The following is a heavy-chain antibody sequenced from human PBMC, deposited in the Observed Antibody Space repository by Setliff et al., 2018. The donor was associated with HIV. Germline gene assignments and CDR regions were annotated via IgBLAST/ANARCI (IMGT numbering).Heavy chain of an antibody. CDR3: VKGGDYNRRGFFDA. Sequence: QPGGSLRLSCVVSGLTFSTSAMSWVRQGPGKGLHWVAGISRSGVSTHYADPVKGRFSISRDNSKNTLLLQMNSLRVEDTALYYCVKGGDYNRRGFFDAWGLGTLVT. CDR1: GLTFSTSA. D-gene: IGHD4-4*01. V-gene: IGHV3-23*01. CDR2: ISRSGVST. J-gene: IGHJ4*02.